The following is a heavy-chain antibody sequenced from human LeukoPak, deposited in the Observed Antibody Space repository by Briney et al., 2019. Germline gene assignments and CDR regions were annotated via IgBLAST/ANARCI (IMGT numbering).Heavy chain of an antibody. CDR3: ARDRSMVRFDY. V-gene: IGHV1-2*02. J-gene: IGHJ4*02. CDR2: INPNSGDT. CDR1: GYTFTSYG. Sequence: ASVKVSCKASGYTFTSYGISWVRQAPGQGLEWMGWINPNSGDTNYAQNFQGRVTMTRDTSISTAYMELSSLRSDDTAVYYCARDRSMVRFDYWGQGTLVTVSS. D-gene: IGHD2-8*01.